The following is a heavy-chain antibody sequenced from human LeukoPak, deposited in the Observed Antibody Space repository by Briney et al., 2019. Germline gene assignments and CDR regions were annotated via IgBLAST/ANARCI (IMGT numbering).Heavy chain of an antibody. V-gene: IGHV1-2*02. CDR2: INPNSGGT. J-gene: IGHJ5*02. Sequence: GASVKVSCKASGYTFTGYYMHWVRQAPGQGLEWMGWINPNSGGTNYAQKFQGRVTMTRDTSISTAYMELSRLRSDDTAVYYCARGFGAARRENWFDPWGQGTLVTVSS. CDR3: ARGFGAARRENWFDP. CDR1: GYTFTGYY. D-gene: IGHD6-6*01.